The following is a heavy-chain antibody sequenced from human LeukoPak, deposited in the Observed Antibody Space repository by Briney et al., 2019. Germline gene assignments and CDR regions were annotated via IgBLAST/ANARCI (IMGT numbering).Heavy chain of an antibody. CDR1: GFTFSNYA. V-gene: IGHV3-23*01. Sequence: GGSLRLSCAASGFTFSNYAMSWVRQAPGEGLEWVSAISGSGGSTYYADSVKGRFTISRDNSKNTLYLEMNSLRAEDTAVYYCAKAATNRRIYGVFDKWGQGTLVTVSS. D-gene: IGHD4-17*01. CDR3: AKAATNRRIYGVFDK. CDR2: ISGSGGST. J-gene: IGHJ4*02.